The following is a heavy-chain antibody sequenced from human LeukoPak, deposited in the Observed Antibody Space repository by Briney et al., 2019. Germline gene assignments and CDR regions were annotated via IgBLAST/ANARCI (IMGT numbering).Heavy chain of an antibody. V-gene: IGHV3-30*04. CDR3: ARDKDLDY. Sequence: PGGSLRLSCAASGFTFSSYAMHWVRQAPGKGLEWVAVISYDGSNKYYADSVKGRFTISRDNSKNTLYLQMNSLRAEDTAVYYCARDKDLDYWGQGILVTVSS. CDR2: ISYDGSNK. J-gene: IGHJ4*02. CDR1: GFTFSSYA.